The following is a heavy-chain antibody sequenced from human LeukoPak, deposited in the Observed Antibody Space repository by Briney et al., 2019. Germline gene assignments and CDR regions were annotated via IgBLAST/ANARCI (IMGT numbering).Heavy chain of an antibody. Sequence: GGSLRLSCAASGFTFSDHYMDWVRQAPGKGLEWVDRTRSKANSYTTEYAASVKGRFTISRDDSKNSLYLQMNSLKTEDTAVYYCARVSASRGSYPNYYYFYYIDVWGKETTVTVSS. J-gene: IGHJ6*03. D-gene: IGHD1-26*01. CDR1: GFTFSDHY. CDR3: ARVSASRGSYPNYYYFYYIDV. CDR2: TRSKANSYTT. V-gene: IGHV3-72*01.